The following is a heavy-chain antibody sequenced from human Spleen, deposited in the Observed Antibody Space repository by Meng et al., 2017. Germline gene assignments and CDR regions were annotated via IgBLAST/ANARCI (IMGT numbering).Heavy chain of an antibody. CDR3: VRSSAWVRTGFDP. D-gene: IGHD3-22*01. J-gene: IGHJ5*02. CDR2: IGHSGFT. CDR1: GCSISTSGYY. Sequence: QPQLQESGPGLVKPSAALSLTCSVSGCSISTSGYYWGWIRQPPGKGLEWIGSIGHSGFTYYTPSVKSRVTVSIDTSKSQFSLKLTSVTAADTAVYFCVRSSAWVRTGFDPWGQGTLVTVSS. V-gene: IGHV4-39*01.